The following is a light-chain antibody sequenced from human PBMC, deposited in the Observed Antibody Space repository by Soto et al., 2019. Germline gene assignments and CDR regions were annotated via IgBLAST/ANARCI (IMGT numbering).Light chain of an antibody. V-gene: IGKV3D-20*02. Sequence: EIVLTQSPGTLSLSPGERARLSCRASQSVSNNYLAWYQQKPGQAPRLLIYGASNRATGIPDRFSGSGSGTDFTLTISRLEPEDFAVYYCQQRSNWPPITFGQGTRLEIK. J-gene: IGKJ5*01. CDR2: GAS. CDR3: QQRSNWPPIT. CDR1: QSVSNNY.